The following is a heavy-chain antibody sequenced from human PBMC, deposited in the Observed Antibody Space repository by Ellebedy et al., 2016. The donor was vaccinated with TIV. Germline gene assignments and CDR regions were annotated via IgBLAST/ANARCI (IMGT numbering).Heavy chain of an antibody. CDR1: TVTFRSYS. Sequence: GESLKISCAASTVTFRSYSMTWVRQAPGKGLEWVANIKQDGSVKNYVDSVEGRFTISRDNAKSSLWLQMNTLRVEDTAVYYCVTGMDVWGQGTTVTVSS. CDR3: VTGMDV. V-gene: IGHV3-7*01. CDR2: IKQDGSVK. J-gene: IGHJ6*02.